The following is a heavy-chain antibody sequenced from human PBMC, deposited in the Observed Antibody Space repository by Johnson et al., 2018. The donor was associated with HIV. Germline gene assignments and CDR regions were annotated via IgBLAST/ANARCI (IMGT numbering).Heavy chain of an antibody. CDR3: ASFGELGPDAFDI. CDR1: GFTFSSYA. D-gene: IGHD3-10*01. Sequence: VQLVESGGGVVQPGRSLRLSCAASGFTFSSYAMHWVRQAPGKGLEWVAVISYDGSNKYYADSAKGRFTISRDNSKNTLYLQMNSLRAEDTAVYYCASFGELGPDAFDIWGQGTMVTVSS. V-gene: IGHV3-30-3*01. CDR2: ISYDGSNK. J-gene: IGHJ3*02.